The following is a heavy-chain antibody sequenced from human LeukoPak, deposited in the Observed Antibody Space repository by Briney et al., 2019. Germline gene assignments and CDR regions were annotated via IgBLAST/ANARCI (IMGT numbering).Heavy chain of an antibody. CDR3: ARRVELLWFGELCSWFDP. Sequence: WVRQAPGKGLEWIGSIYYSGSTYYNPSLKSRVTISVDTSKNQFSLKLSSVTAADTAVYYCARRVELLWFGELCSWFDPWGQGTLVTVSS. V-gene: IGHV4-39*01. D-gene: IGHD3-10*01. J-gene: IGHJ5*02. CDR2: IYYSGST.